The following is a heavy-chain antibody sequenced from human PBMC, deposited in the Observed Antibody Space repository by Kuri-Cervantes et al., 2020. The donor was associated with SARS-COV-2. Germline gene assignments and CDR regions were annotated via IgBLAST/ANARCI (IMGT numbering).Heavy chain of an antibody. Sequence: GSLRLSCAVSGYSISSGYYWGWIRQPPGKGLEWIGSIYYSGSTYYNPSLKSRVTISVDTSKNQFSLKLSSVTAADTAVYYCARHGIVVVPAAKGDDWFDPWGQGTLVTVSS. CDR3: ARHGIVVVPAAKGDDWFDP. J-gene: IGHJ5*02. V-gene: IGHV4-38-2*01. CDR2: IYYSGST. CDR1: GYSISSGYY. D-gene: IGHD2-2*01.